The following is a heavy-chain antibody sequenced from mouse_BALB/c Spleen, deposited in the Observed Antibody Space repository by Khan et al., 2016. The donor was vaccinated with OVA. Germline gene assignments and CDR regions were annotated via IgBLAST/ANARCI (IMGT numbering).Heavy chain of an antibody. CDR2: IWGDGNT. Sequence: QVQLKEPGPGLVAPSQSLSHTCTVSGFSLTTYGVNSVRPPPGKGLEWLGVIWGDGNTNYLSSLISRLSISKDNPKSQVFVKLKSLQTDDTATYYCDRFTPATRSYYALNPCRQRASGSVAS. V-gene: IGHV2-3*01. D-gene: IGHD1-2*01. J-gene: IGHJ4*01. CDR1: GFSLTTYG. CDR3: DRFTPATRSYYALNP.